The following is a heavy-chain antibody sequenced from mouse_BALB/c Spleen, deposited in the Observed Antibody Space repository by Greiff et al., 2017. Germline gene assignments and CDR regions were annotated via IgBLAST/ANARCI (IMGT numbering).Heavy chain of an antibody. CDR3: AILYDGYAWFAY. CDR1: GFTFSSYA. J-gene: IGHJ3*01. Sequence: EVMLVESGGGLVKPGGSLKLSCAASGFTFSSYAMSWVRQSPEKRLEWVAEISSGGSYTYYPDTVTGRFTISRDTAKNTLYLEMSSLRSEDTAMYYCAILYDGYAWFAYWGQGTLVTVSA. V-gene: IGHV5-9-4*01. D-gene: IGHD2-3*01. CDR2: ISSGGSYT.